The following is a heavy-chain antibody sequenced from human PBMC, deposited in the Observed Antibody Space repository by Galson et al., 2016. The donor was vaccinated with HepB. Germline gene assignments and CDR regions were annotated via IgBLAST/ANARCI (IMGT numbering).Heavy chain of an antibody. CDR1: GFTFEDYA. J-gene: IGHJ4*02. D-gene: IGHD5/OR15-5a*01. CDR2: ITYNSDTA. V-gene: IGHV3-9*01. Sequence: SLRLSCAASGFTFEDYAMHWVRQAPGKSLEWVSGITYNSDTAGYAYSVKGRFTISRDNAKKSLYLQMDSLTSADTALYYCANPVYDYWGQGTLVTVSP. CDR3: ANPVYDY.